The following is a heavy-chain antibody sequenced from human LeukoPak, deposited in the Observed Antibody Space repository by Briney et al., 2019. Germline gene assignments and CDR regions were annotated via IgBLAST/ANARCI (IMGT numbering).Heavy chain of an antibody. D-gene: IGHD2-8*01. CDR1: GFTFSSYW. Sequence: GGSLRLSCAASGFTFSSYWMHWVRQAPGKGLVRVSRINSDGSSTSYADSVKGRFTISRDNAKNTLYLQMNSLRAEDTAVYYCARAQTGVWDYWGQGTLVTVSS. CDR2: INSDGSST. CDR3: ARAQTGVWDY. J-gene: IGHJ4*02. V-gene: IGHV3-74*01.